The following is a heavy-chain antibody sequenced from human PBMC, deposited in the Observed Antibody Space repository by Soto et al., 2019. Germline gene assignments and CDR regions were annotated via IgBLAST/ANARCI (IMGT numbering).Heavy chain of an antibody. CDR2: ISPMFGKA. J-gene: IGHJ4*02. V-gene: IGHV1-69*01. CDR3: AREVEVHTQVFGF. D-gene: IGHD3-10*01. Sequence: QVQLVQSGAEVKRPGSSVKVSCKASGGTFNNYAINWDRQAPGQGLEWMGDISPMFGKANYAQKFQGRVKITADDSTATAYLELNSLRSEDTALYYCAREVEVHTQVFGFRGQGSLVTVSS. CDR1: GGTFNNYA.